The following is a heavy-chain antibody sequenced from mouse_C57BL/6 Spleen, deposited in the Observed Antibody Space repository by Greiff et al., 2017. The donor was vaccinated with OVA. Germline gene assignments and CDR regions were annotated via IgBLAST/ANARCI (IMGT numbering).Heavy chain of an antibody. CDR3: ARGGFGGYFDY. J-gene: IGHJ2*01. V-gene: IGHV5-4*03. Sequence: EVKLVESGGGLVKPGGSLKLSCAASGFTFSSYAMSWVRRTPEKRLEWVATISDGGSYTYYPDNVKGRFTISRDNAKNNLYLQMSHLKSEDTAMYYCARGGFGGYFDYWGQGTTLTVSS. CDR2: ISDGGSYT. CDR1: GFTFSSYA.